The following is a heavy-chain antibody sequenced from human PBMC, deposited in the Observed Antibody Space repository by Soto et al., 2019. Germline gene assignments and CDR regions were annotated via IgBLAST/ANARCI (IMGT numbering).Heavy chain of an antibody. Sequence: VQLLESGGGLVQPGGSLRLSCAASGFTFSSYAMRWVRQAPVKGLEWVSAISGSGGSTYYADSVKGRFTISRDNSKNTLYLQMNSLSAEDTAVYYCARRGSGSYYDYWGQGTLVTVSS. CDR1: GFTFSSYA. CDR2: ISGSGGST. J-gene: IGHJ4*02. D-gene: IGHD1-26*01. CDR3: ARRGSGSYYDY. V-gene: IGHV3-23*01.